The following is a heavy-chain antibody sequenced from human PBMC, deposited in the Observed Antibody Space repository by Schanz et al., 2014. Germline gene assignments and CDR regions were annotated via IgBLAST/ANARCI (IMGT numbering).Heavy chain of an antibody. CDR1: GFTFSSYG. V-gene: IGHV3-21*04. J-gene: IGHJ3*02. Sequence: EVQLVESGGGLVKPGGSLRLSCAASGFTFSSYGMNWVRQAPGKGLEWVSYISRDGTTSYYADSVKGRFTISRDNAKNSLYLEMTSLRGEDTAAYYCARENLNWEAFDIWGQGTVVTVSS. D-gene: IGHD7-27*01. CDR3: ARENLNWEAFDI. CDR2: ISRDGTTS.